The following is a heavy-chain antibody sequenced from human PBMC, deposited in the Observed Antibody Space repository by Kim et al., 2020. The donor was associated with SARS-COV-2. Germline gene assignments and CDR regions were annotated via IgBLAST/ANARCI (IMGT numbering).Heavy chain of an antibody. CDR2: ISAYNGNT. CDR1: GYTFTSYG. J-gene: IGHJ2*01. CDR3: ARDGDRWLVSWYFDL. V-gene: IGHV1-18*01. Sequence: ASVKVSCKASGYTFTSYGISWVRQAPGQGLEWMGWISAYNGNTNYAQKLQGRVTMTTDTSTSTAYMELRSLRSDDTAVYYCARDGDRWLVSWYFDLWGRGTLVTVSS. D-gene: IGHD6-19*01.